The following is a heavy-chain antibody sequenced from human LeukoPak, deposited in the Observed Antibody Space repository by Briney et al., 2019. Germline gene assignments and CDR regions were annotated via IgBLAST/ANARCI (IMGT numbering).Heavy chain of an antibody. J-gene: IGHJ4*02. CDR1: GYTFTDFD. D-gene: IGHD3-16*01. CDR2: MNPNSGNT. CDR3: ARALDRSYYYGYLS. Sequence: ASVKVSCKASGYTFTDFDINWVRQAPGQGLEWMGWMNPNSGNTVYAQKFQGRVTVTRDTSINTARMELTSLTSEDTAVYYCARALDRSYYYGYLSWGQGTLITVSS. V-gene: IGHV1-8*01.